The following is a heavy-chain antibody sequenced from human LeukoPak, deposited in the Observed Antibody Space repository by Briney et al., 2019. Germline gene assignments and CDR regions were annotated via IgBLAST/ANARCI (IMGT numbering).Heavy chain of an antibody. CDR2: INHSGST. V-gene: IGHV4-34*01. Sequence: PSETLSLTCAVYGGSFSGYYWSWIRQPPGKGLEWIGEINHSGSTNYNPSLKSRVTISVDTSKNQFSLKLSSVTAADTAVYYCARGARGSYSYWGQGTLATVSS. CDR3: ARGARGSYSY. D-gene: IGHD1-26*01. CDR1: GGSFSGYY. J-gene: IGHJ4*02.